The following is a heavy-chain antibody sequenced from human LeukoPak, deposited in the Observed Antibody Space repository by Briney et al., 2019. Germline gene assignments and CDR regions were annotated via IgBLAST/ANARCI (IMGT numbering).Heavy chain of an antibody. CDR2: ISAYNGNT. CDR3: ARDRWSIVVVTDYYYGMDV. Sequence: ASGKVSCKASGYTFTGYYMHWVRPAPGQGLAWMGWISAYNGNTNYAQKLQGRVTMTTDTSTSTAYMELRSLRSDDTAVYYCARDRWSIVVVTDYYYGMDVWGQGTTVTVSS. CDR1: GYTFTGYY. D-gene: IGHD2-21*02. V-gene: IGHV1-18*04. J-gene: IGHJ6*02.